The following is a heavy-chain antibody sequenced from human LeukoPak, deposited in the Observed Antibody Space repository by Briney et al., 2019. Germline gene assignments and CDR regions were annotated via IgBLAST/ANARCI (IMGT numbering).Heavy chain of an antibody. D-gene: IGHD5-12*01. CDR1: GFTFTNAW. CDR2: ISSSSSYI. V-gene: IGHV3-21*01. J-gene: IGHJ6*02. CDR3: ARAKVAYGMDV. Sequence: GGSLRLSCAASGFTFTNAWMNWVRQAPGKGLEWVSSISSSSSYIYYADSVKGRFTISRDNAKNSLYLQMNSLRAEDTAVYYCARAKVAYGMDVWGQGTTVTVSS.